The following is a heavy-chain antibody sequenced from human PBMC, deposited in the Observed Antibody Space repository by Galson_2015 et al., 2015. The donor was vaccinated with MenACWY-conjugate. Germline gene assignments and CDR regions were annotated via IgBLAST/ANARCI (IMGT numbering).Heavy chain of an antibody. D-gene: IGHD1-26*01. J-gene: IGHJ4*02. Sequence: SLRLSCAASGFTFSSYGMHWVRQAPGKGLEWVAFIRYDGSNKYYADSVKGRFTISRDNSKNTLYLQMNSLRAEDTAVYYCAKDGVGATYFDYWGQGTLVTVSS. CDR3: AKDGVGATYFDY. CDR2: IRYDGSNK. CDR1: GFTFSSYG. V-gene: IGHV3-30*02.